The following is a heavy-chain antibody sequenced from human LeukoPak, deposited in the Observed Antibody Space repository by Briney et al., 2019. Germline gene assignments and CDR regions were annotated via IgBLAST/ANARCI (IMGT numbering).Heavy chain of an antibody. CDR3: ANGGHRGKTMGVIDY. D-gene: IGHD4/OR15-4a*01. CDR2: ISGSGGRT. CDR1: GLTFSSYA. V-gene: IGHV3-23*01. Sequence: PGGSLRLSCAASGLTFSSYAMMWVPQAPGKGLECVSAISGSGGRTYYADSLKGRFTISRGNYKNPLYLQVNSRSREDAAVDYGANGGHRGKTMGVIDYWGQGTLVTVSS. J-gene: IGHJ4*02.